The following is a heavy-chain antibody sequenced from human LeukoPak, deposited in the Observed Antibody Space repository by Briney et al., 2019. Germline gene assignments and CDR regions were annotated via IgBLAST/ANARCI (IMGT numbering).Heavy chain of an antibody. CDR2: INPSGGST. CDR1: GYTFTSYY. CDR3: ARDLGYCSSTSCADAFDI. Sequence: ASVKVSCKASGYTFTSYYMHWVRQAPGQGLEWMGIINPSGGSTSYAQKFQGRVTMTRDTSISTAYMELSRLRSDDTAVYYCARDLGYCSSTSCADAFDIWGQGTMVTVSS. D-gene: IGHD2-2*01. J-gene: IGHJ3*02. V-gene: IGHV1-46*01.